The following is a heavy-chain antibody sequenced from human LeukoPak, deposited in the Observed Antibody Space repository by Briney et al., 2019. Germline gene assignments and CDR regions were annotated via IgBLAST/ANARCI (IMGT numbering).Heavy chain of an antibody. Sequence: ASVKVSCKASGGTFSSYAISWVRQAPGQGLEWMGGIIPIFGTANYAQKFQGRVTITTDESTSTAYMELSSLRSEDTAVYSCASIRLTSSSYYYYYMDVWGKGTTVTVSS. CDR3: ASIRLTSSSYYYYYMDV. D-gene: IGHD3-3*02. V-gene: IGHV1-69*05. CDR1: GGTFSSYA. CDR2: IIPIFGTA. J-gene: IGHJ6*03.